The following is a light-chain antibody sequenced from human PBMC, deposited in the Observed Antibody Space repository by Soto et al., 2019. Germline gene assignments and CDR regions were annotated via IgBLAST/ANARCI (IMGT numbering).Light chain of an antibody. CDR1: SSDVGDYNY. CDR3: TSYTRFSSLSV. V-gene: IGLV2-14*01. CDR2: EVS. Sequence: QSALPQPASVSGSPGQSITISCSGTSSDVGDYNYVSWYQKHPGKAPKIMFYEVSNRPSGVSNRFSGSKSGNTASLTIAGLQAEDEADYYCTSYTRFSSLSVSGTGTKLTVL. J-gene: IGLJ1*01.